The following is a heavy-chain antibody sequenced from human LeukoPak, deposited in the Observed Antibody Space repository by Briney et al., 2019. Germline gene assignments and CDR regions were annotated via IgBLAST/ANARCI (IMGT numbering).Heavy chain of an antibody. Sequence: ASVKVSCKASGYSFTSQYMHWVRQAPGQGLEWMGIINPSGGSTTYAQKFQGRVTMTRDTSTSTVYMELSSLRSEDTAVYYCARSPYGYGSVGYWGQGTLVTVSS. CDR3: ARSPYGYGSVGY. CDR1: GYSFTSQY. CDR2: INPSGGST. J-gene: IGHJ4*02. D-gene: IGHD6-19*01. V-gene: IGHV1-46*01.